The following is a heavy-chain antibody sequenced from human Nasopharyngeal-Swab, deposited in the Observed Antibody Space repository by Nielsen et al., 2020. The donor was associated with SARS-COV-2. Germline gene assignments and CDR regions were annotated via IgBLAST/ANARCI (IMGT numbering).Heavy chain of an antibody. V-gene: IGHV3-72*01. D-gene: IGHD3-3*01. J-gene: IGHJ6*02. CDR1: GFTFSDHY. Sequence: GGSLRLSCAASGFTFSDHYMDWVRQAPGKGLEWVGRTRNKANSYTTEDAASVKGRFTISRDDSENSVYLQMNSLKTEDTAVYYCGRGATIFGVVLGDSYGMDVWGQGTTVTVSS. CDR3: GRGATIFGVVLGDSYGMDV. CDR2: TRNKANSYTT.